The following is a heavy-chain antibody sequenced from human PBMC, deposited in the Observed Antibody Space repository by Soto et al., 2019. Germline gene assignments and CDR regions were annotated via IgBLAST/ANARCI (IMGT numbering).Heavy chain of an antibody. CDR1: GGSISSGGYY. CDR3: ARVGISSSDTFDI. Sequence: QVQLQESGPGLVKPSQTLSLTCTVSGGSISSGGYYWSWIRQHPEKGLEWIGYIYYTGNTYYNASLKSRVTISVDTSNNQFSLKLSSVTAADTAVYYCARVGISSSDTFDIWGQVTTVTVSS. V-gene: IGHV4-31*03. J-gene: IGHJ3*02. D-gene: IGHD6-6*01. CDR2: IYYTGNT.